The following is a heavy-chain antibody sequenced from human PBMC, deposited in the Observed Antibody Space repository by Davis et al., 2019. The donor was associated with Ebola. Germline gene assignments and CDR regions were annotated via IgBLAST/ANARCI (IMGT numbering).Heavy chain of an antibody. D-gene: IGHD5-18*01. CDR3: ARASGYNYGSGLGIDY. V-gene: IGHV3-30*03. Sequence: GESLKISCAASGFTFSSYGMHWVRQAPGKGLEWVAVISYDGSHKYYADSVKGRFTISRDNSKNTLYLQMNSLRDEDTAVYYCARASGYNYGSGLGIDYWGQGTLVTVSS. CDR2: ISYDGSHK. CDR1: GFTFSSYG. J-gene: IGHJ4*02.